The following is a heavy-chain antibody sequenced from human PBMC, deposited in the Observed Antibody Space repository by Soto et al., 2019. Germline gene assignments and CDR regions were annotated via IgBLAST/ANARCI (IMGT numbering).Heavy chain of an antibody. CDR3: AKDMLYAVGAPYDYYYYRRDV. CDR2: ISGSGGST. Sequence: PGGSLRLSCAAAGFSFSSYAMSWVRQAPGQGLEWVSAISGSGGSTYYADSVKGRFTISRDNSKNTLYLQMNSLRAEDTAVYYCAKDMLYAVGAPYDYYYYRRDVSRHGWTVT. V-gene: IGHV3-23*01. CDR1: GFSFSSYA. J-gene: IGHJ6*02. D-gene: IGHD1-26*01.